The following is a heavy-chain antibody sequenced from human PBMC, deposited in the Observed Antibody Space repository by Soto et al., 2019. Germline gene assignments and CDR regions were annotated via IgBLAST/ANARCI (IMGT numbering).Heavy chain of an antibody. J-gene: IGHJ4*02. D-gene: IGHD3-16*01. V-gene: IGHV3-72*01. CDR1: GFTLSDHH. CDR3: LVELFYAFEY. Sequence: EVQLVESGGGLVQPGGSLRLSCAASGFTLSDHHINWVRQAPGKGLEWLGRTIKRSDSFTTEYAASVKGRSTISRDGSWTELFRQMNRLKTDDTSVYYCLVELFYAFEYWGQGTLVTVS. CDR2: TIKRSDSFTT.